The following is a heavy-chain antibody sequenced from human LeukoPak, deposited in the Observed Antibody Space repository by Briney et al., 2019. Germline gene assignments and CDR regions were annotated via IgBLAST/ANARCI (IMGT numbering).Heavy chain of an antibody. V-gene: IGHV4-61*02. Sequence: SETLSLTCTVSGGSISSGSYYWSWIRQPAGKGLEWIGRIYTSGSTNYNPSLKSRVTMSVDKSKNHFSLNLTSVTAADTAVYFCARAPRAYCSTTGSCFQDYWGQGTLVTVSS. CDR1: GGSISSGSYY. CDR2: IYTSGST. CDR3: ARAPRAYCSTTGSCFQDY. J-gene: IGHJ4*02. D-gene: IGHD2-2*01.